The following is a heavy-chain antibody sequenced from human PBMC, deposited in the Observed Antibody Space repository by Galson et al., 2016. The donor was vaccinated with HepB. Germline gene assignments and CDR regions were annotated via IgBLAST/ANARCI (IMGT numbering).Heavy chain of an antibody. Sequence: SLRLSCAASGFIFGNHGMHWVRQAPGKGLEWVAVLWYDGSEQFYATSVKGRFTVSRDNSKNTLYVQMNNLKVDDTAVYYCAGDSDDSGTDYYYGLDVWGQGTTVTVSS. V-gene: IGHV3-33*01. CDR1: GFIFGNHG. CDR2: LWYDGSEQ. J-gene: IGHJ6*02. D-gene: IGHD3-10*01. CDR3: AGDSDDSGTDYYYGLDV.